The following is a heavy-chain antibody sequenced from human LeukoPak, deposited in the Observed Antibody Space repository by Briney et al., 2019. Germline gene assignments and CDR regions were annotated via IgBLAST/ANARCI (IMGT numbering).Heavy chain of an antibody. J-gene: IGHJ6*03. CDR1: GYTFTSYG. CDR3: ARDVSGSYYALYYYYMDV. V-gene: IGHV1-18*01. D-gene: IGHD1-26*01. Sequence: ASVKVSCKASGYTFTSYGISWVRQAPGQGLEWMGWISAYNGNTNYAQKLQGRVTMTTDTSTSTAYTELRSLRSDDTAVYYCARDVSGSYYALYYYYMDVWGKGTTVTVSS. CDR2: ISAYNGNT.